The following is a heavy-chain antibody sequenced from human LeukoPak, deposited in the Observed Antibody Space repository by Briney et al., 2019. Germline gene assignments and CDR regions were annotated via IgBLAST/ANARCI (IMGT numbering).Heavy chain of an antibody. Sequence: PGGSLRLSCAASGFTFIDYYMSWIRQAPREGLEWVSYISSSTSDTKYADSVKGRFTISRDNVKNSLYLQMNSLRAEDTAVYYCARAPGGCSGGACYTDSWGQGTLVTVSS. CDR3: ARAPGGCSGGACYTDS. J-gene: IGHJ4*02. CDR1: GFTFIDYY. V-gene: IGHV3-11*06. D-gene: IGHD2-15*01. CDR2: ISSSTSDT.